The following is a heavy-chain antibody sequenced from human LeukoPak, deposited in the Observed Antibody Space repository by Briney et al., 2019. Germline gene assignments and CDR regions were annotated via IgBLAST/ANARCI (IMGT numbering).Heavy chain of an antibody. CDR2: INHSGST. D-gene: IGHD3-3*01. V-gene: IGHV4-39*07. J-gene: IGHJ4*02. CDR3: ARGYYDFWSGYYITQKPFDY. CDR1: GGSISSGGYY. Sequence: PSETLSLTCTVSGGSISSGGYYWSWIRQPPGKGLEWIGEINHSGSTNYNPSLKSRVTISVDTSKNQFSLKLSSVTAADTAVYYCARGYYDFWSGYYITQKPFDYWGQGTLVTVSS.